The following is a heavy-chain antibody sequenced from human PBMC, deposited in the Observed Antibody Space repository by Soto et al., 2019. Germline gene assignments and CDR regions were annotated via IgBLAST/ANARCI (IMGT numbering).Heavy chain of an antibody. V-gene: IGHV3-48*01. CDR3: ARHPERIAQIGWFDP. D-gene: IGHD6-13*01. Sequence: PGGSLRLSCAASGFTFRSDSMNRVSQAKGKGLERGSYISSSSSTIYYADSVKGRFTISRDNAKNSLYLQMNSLRAEDTAVYYCARHPERIAQIGWFDPWRQRTLVTVS. J-gene: IGHJ5*02. CDR1: GFTFRSDS. CDR2: ISSSSSTI.